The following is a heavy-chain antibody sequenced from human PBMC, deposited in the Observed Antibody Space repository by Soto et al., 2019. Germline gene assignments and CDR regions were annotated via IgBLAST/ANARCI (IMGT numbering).Heavy chain of an antibody. CDR1: GYTFTSYG. J-gene: IGHJ4*02. CDR2: ISAYNGDT. D-gene: IGHD5-18*01. CDR3: ARAARKTNSPDY. V-gene: IGHV1-18*01. Sequence: ASVKVSCKASGYTFTSYGISWVRQAPGQGLEWMGWISAYNGDTNYAQKLQGRVTMTTDTSTSTAYMELRSLRSDDTAVYYCARAARKTNSPDYWGQGTLVTVSS.